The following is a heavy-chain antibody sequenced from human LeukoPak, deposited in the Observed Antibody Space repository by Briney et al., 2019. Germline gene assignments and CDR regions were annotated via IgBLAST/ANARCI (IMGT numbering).Heavy chain of an antibody. V-gene: IGHV1-69*06. D-gene: IGHD1-26*01. CDR2: IIPLFGTA. CDR1: GGTFSSYA. CDR3: ARVKGDSGSYYYFDY. Sequence: ASVKVSCKASGGTFSSYAISWVRQAPGQGLEWMGGIIPLFGTANYAQKFQGRVTITADKSTSTAYMELSSLRSEDTAVYYCARVKGDSGSYYYFDYWGQGTLVTVSS. J-gene: IGHJ4*02.